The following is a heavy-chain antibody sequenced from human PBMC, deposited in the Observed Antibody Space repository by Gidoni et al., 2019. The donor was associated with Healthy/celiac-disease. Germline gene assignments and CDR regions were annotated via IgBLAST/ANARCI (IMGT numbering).Heavy chain of an antibody. J-gene: IGHJ4*02. V-gene: IGHV3-9*01. CDR2: ISWNSGSI. D-gene: IGHD2-2*01. Sequence: EVQLVESGGGLVQPVRSLRLSCSASGFTFDDYAMHWVRQAQGTGLEWVSGISWNSGSIGYADYVKGRFTISRDNAKNYLYLQMNSLRAEETALYYCAKAVPAAHFDYWGQGTLVTVSS. CDR1: GFTFDDYA. CDR3: AKAVPAAHFDY.